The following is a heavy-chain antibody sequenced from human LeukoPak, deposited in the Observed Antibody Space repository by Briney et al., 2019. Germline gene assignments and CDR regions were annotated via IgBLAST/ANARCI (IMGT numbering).Heavy chain of an antibody. D-gene: IGHD3-10*01. Sequence: GGSLRLSCAGSRFTTGFTFSDYGIHWVRQAPGKGLEWVAVIGNDGRAKYYADSVRGRFTISRDNIENTVFLQMNSLSSDDTAVYFCAKEEAWGVNAFVSWGQGTLVTVSS. CDR3: AKEEAWGVNAFVS. V-gene: IGHV3-30*18. J-gene: IGHJ4*02. CDR2: IGNDGRAK. CDR1: RFTTGFTFSDYG.